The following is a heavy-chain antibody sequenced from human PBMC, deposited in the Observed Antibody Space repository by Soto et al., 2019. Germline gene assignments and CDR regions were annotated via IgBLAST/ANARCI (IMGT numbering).Heavy chain of an antibody. CDR2: ISGSGGST. CDR1: GFTFSSYA. D-gene: IGHD3-3*01. V-gene: IGHV3-23*01. J-gene: IGHJ5*02. CDR3: AKEGFTIFGVVIKYNWFDP. Sequence: GGSLRLSCAASGFTFSSYAMSWVRQAPGKGLEWVSAISGSGGSTYYADSVKGRFTISRDNSKSTLYLQMNSLRAEDTAVYYCAKEGFTIFGVVIKYNWFDPWGQGTLVTVSS.